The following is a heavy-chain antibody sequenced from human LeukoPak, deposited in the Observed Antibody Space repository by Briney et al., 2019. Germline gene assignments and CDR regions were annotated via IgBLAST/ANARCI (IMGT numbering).Heavy chain of an antibody. Sequence: GGSLRLSCAASGFTFSSHGMHWVRQAPGKGLEWVADIWYDGSNKYYADSVKGRFTISRDNSKNTLYLQMNSLRAEDTAVYYCAIDGIATDYYFDYWGQGTLVTVSS. CDR1: GFTFSSHG. V-gene: IGHV3-33*01. CDR3: AIDGIATDYYFDY. D-gene: IGHD6-13*01. J-gene: IGHJ4*02. CDR2: IWYDGSNK.